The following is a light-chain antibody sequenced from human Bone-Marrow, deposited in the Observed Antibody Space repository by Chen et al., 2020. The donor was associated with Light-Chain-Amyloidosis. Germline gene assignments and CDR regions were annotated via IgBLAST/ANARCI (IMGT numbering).Light chain of an antibody. CDR1: QGIRTS. Sequence: DIQMTQSPSSVSAPVGDRVTITCRASQGIRTSLAWYQQKPGKAPKLLVYAASTLQSGVPSRFSGSGSGTDFTLTVSSLQPEDFSTYYCQQANSFPPTFGPGTRVDI. CDR2: AAS. V-gene: IGKV1-12*01. J-gene: IGKJ3*01. CDR3: QQANSFPPT.